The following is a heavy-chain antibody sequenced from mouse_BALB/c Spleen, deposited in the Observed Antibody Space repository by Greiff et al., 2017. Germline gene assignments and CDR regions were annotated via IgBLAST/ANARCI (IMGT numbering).Heavy chain of an antibody. CDR3: ARDHYGFAY. J-gene: IGHJ3*01. CDR2: ISYDGSN. D-gene: IGHD1-1*02. V-gene: IGHV3-6*02. CDR1: GYSITSGYY. Sequence: DVKLVESGPGLVKPSQSLSLTCSVTGYSITSGYYWNWIRQFPGNKLEWMGYISYDGSNNYNPSLKNRISITRDTSKNQFFLKLNSVTTEDTATYYCARDHYGFAYWGQGTLVTVSA.